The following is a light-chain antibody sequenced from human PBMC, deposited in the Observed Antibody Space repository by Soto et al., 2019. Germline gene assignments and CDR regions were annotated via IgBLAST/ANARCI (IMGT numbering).Light chain of an antibody. CDR1: SSDVGAYNY. J-gene: IGLJ2*01. V-gene: IGLV2-14*01. CDR2: EVS. Sequence: QSALTQPAYVSGSPGQSITISCTGTSSDVGAYNYVSWYQQNPGKAPKLMIFEVSDRPSGVSNRFSGSKSGNTASLTISGLQAEDEADYYRSSYTSSNTLVFGGGTKVTVL. CDR3: SSYTSSNTLV.